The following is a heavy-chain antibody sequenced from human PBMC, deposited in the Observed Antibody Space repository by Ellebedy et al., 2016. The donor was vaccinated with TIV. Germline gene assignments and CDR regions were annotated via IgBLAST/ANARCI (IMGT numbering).Heavy chain of an antibody. D-gene: IGHD6-19*01. CDR2: IKEDGSEK. J-gene: IGHJ4*02. V-gene: IGHV3-7*03. Sequence: GESLKISCAASGFTFTGYAMNWVRQAPGKGLEWVANIKEDGSEKYYVDSVKGRFTISRDNAKNSLYLQMNTLRAEDTAVYYCARVPLDGAVAGTVEVAFDYWGQGTLVTVSS. CDR3: ARVPLDGAVAGTVEVAFDY. CDR1: GFTFTGYA.